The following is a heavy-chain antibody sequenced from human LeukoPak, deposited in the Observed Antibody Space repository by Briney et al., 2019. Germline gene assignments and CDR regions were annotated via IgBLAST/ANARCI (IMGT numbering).Heavy chain of an antibody. CDR3: ARARTGEWVTKDWDAFDI. CDR2: IYSGGST. V-gene: IGHV3-66*01. D-gene: IGHD4-17*01. CDR1: GFTVSSSY. Sequence: GGSLRLSCAASGFTVSSSYMSWVRQAPGKGLEWVSVIYSGGSTYYADSVKGRFTISRDNSKNTLYLQMNSLRAEDTAVYYCARARTGEWVTKDWDAFDIWGQGTMVTVSS. J-gene: IGHJ3*02.